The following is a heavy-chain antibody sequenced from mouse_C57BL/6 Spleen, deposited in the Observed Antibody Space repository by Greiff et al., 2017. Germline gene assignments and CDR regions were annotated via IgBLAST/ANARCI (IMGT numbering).Heavy chain of an antibody. CDR2: INYDGSST. CDR3: ARGPGSSSYYAMDY. J-gene: IGHJ4*01. Sequence: DVHLVESEGGLVQPGSSMKLSCTASGFTFSDYYMAWVRQVPEKGLEWVANINYDGSSTYYLDSLKSRFIISRDNAKNILYLQMSSLKSEDTATYYCARGPGSSSYYAMDYWGQGTSVTVSS. V-gene: IGHV5-16*01. CDR1: GFTFSDYY. D-gene: IGHD1-1*01.